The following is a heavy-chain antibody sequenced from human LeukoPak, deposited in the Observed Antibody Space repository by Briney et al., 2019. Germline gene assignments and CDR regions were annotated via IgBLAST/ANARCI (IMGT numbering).Heavy chain of an antibody. J-gene: IGHJ3*02. CDR3: ARDLDRMDAFDI. Sequence: GASVTVSFTASGYTFTIYGISWVRQAPGQGQEWMGWISAYNGNTNYAQKLQGRVTMTTDTSTSTAYMELRSLRSDDTAVYYCARDLDRMDAFDIWGQGTMVTVSS. V-gene: IGHV1-18*01. CDR1: GYTFTIYG. D-gene: IGHD1-14*01. CDR2: ISAYNGNT.